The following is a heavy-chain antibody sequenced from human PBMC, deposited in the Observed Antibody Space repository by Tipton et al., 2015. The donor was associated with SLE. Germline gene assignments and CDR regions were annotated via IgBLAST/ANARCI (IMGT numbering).Heavy chain of an antibody. Sequence: SLRLSCAASGFTFGDYAMTWVRQAPGRGLEWVSTISGGGDGTTYGTTYADSVKGRFTISRDSSKSTLYLQMNSLRAEDTAVYYCARDRRVQFLEWFLDYWGQGTLVTVSS. V-gene: IGHV3-23*01. D-gene: IGHD3-3*01. J-gene: IGHJ4*02. CDR3: ARDRRVQFLEWFLDY. CDR1: GFTFGDYA. CDR2: ISGGGDGT.